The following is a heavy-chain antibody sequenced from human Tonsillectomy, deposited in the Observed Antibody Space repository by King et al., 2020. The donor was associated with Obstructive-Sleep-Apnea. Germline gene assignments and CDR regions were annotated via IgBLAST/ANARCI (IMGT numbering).Heavy chain of an antibody. CDR3: AGDGGYSNNWRRNAFDI. D-gene: IGHD6-13*01. CDR2: IYYSGST. V-gene: IGHV4-59*01. J-gene: IGHJ3*02. Sequence: QLQESGPGLVKPSETLSLTCTVSGGSISSYYWSWIRQPPGKGLEGIGYIYYSGSTNYNPSLKSRVTISVDTSKNQFSLKLSSVTTADTAVYYCAGDGGYSNNWRRNAFDIWGQGTMVTVSS. CDR1: GGSISSYY.